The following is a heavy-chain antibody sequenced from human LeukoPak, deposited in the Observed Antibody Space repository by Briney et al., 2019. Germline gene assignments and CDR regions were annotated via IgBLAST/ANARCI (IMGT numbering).Heavy chain of an antibody. CDR1: GGSISSGGYY. V-gene: IGHV4-31*03. CDR2: IYYSGST. D-gene: IGHD3-10*01. J-gene: IGHJ5*02. Sequence: SETLSLTCTVSGGSISSGGYYWSWIRQHPGKGLEWIGYIYYSGSTYYNPSLKSRVTISVDTSKNQFSLKLSSVTAADTAVYYCARGPLVRGDNCFDPWGQGTLVTVSS. CDR3: ARGPLVRGDNCFDP.